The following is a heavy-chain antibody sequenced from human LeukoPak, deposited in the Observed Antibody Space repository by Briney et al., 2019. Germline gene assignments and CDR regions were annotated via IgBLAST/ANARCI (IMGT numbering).Heavy chain of an antibody. D-gene: IGHD2-15*01. CDR1: GFILSSYS. V-gene: IGHV3-21*01. J-gene: IGHJ6*02. CDR2: ISNSGIYI. CDR3: ARHMTPESTTPYYYGMDV. Sequence: GGSLRLSCAASGFILSSYSMNWVRQAPGKGLEWVSSISNSGIYIFYADSVKGRFTMSRDNGKNSLFLQMNSLRAEDTAVYFCARHMTPESTTPYYYGMDVWGQGTTVTVSS.